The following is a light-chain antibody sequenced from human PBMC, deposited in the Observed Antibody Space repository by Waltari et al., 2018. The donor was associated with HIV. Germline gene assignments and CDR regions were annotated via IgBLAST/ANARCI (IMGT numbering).Light chain of an antibody. CDR1: RSDVGSYNL. V-gene: IGLV2-23*02. J-gene: IGLJ3*02. CDR3: CSYAGSSTWM. CDR2: EVS. Sequence: QSALTQPASVSGSPGPSITIPCPGPRSDVGSYNLFSWYQQHPGKAPKLMIYEVSKRPSGVSNRFSGSKSGNTASLTISGLQAEDEADYYCCSYAGSSTWMFGGGTKLTAL.